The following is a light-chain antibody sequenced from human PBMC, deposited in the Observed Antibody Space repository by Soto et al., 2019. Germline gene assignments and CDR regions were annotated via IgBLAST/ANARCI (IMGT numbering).Light chain of an antibody. Sequence: DIQLTQSPSFLSASVGDRVTIASRASQDIKSYLAWYQQKPGKAPKLLIYPASTLQSGVPSRFSGSGSGTEFTLTISSLQPEDFATYHCQQVNDYPITFGQGTRLEIK. CDR3: QQVNDYPIT. CDR2: PAS. J-gene: IGKJ5*01. V-gene: IGKV1-9*01. CDR1: QDIKSY.